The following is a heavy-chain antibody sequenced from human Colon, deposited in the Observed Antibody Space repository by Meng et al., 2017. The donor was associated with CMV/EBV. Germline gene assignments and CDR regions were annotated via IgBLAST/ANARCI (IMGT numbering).Heavy chain of an antibody. CDR3: ATVGSWGYYTAHYYGMDV. CDR2: IIPILGIA. J-gene: IGHJ6*02. V-gene: IGHV1-69*02. CDR1: GGTFSSYT. D-gene: IGHD3-10*01. Sequence: SVKVSCKASGGTFSSYTISWVRQAPGQGLEWMGRIIPILGIANYAQKFQGRVTITADKSTSTAYMELSSLRSEDTAVYYCATVGSWGYYTAHYYGMDVWGQGTTVTVSS.